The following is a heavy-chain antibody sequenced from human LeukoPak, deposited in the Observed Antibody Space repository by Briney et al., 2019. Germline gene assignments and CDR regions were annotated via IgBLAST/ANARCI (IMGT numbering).Heavy chain of an antibody. V-gene: IGHV3-15*01. CDR3: TTLYDILTGYYPR. CDR1: GFTFSNAW. CDR2: IKSKTDGGTT. D-gene: IGHD3-9*01. J-gene: IGHJ4*02. Sequence: GGSLRLSCAASGFTFSNAWMSWVRQAPGKGLEWVGRIKSKTDGGTTDYAAPVKGRFTISRDDSKNTLYLQMNSLKTEDIAVYYCTTLYDILTGYYPRWGQGTLVTVSS.